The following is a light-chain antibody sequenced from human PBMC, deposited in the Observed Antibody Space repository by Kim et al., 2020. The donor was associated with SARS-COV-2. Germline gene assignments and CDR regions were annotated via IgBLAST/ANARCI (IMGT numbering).Light chain of an antibody. Sequence: SPGERATLSCRASQTVSSDYLAWYQQKPGQAPRLLMYGASSRATAIPDRFSGSGSGTDFTLTISRLEPEDFAVYYCQQYGSSPWTFGQGTKVDIK. J-gene: IGKJ1*01. CDR3: QQYGSSPWT. V-gene: IGKV3-20*01. CDR2: GAS. CDR1: QTVSSDY.